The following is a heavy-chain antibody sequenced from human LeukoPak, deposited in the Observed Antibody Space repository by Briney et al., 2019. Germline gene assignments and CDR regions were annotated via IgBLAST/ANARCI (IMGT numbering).Heavy chain of an antibody. CDR2: ISYDGSNK. Sequence: GRSLRLSCAASGFTFSSYGLHWVRQAPGKGLEWVAVISYDGSNKYYADSVKGRFTISRDSSKNTLYLQMNSLRAEDTALYYCAKRAVGASYAFDVWGQGTMVTVSS. J-gene: IGHJ3*01. CDR3: AKRAVGASYAFDV. D-gene: IGHD1-26*01. V-gene: IGHV3-30*18. CDR1: GFTFSSYG.